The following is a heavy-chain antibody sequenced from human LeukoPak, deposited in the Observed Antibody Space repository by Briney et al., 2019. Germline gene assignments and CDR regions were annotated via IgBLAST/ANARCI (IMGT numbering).Heavy chain of an antibody. V-gene: IGHV6-1*01. CDR1: GDSVSSNSAA. J-gene: IGHJ5*02. CDR2: TYYRSKWYN. D-gene: IGHD5-24*01. CDR3: ARDRRVEMAPEDWFDP. Sequence: PSQTLSLTCAISGDSVSSNSAAWNWIRQSPSRGLEWLGRTYYRSKWYNDYAVSVKSRITINPDTSKNQFSLQLNSVTPEDTAVYYCARDRRVEMAPEDWFDPWGQGTLVTVSS.